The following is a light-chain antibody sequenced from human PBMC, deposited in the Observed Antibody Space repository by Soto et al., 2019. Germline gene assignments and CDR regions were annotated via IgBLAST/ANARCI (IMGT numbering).Light chain of an antibody. CDR1: SSDVGGYNY. V-gene: IGLV2-14*01. CDR2: EVS. J-gene: IGLJ1*01. CDR3: SSYPSSLYL. Sequence: QSALTQPASVSGSPGQSITISCTGTSSDVGGYNYVSWYQQHPGKAPKLMIYEVSNQPSGVSNRFSGSKSGNTPSLTISGLQTEDGQDYYCSSYPSSLYLFGNGAKVTLL.